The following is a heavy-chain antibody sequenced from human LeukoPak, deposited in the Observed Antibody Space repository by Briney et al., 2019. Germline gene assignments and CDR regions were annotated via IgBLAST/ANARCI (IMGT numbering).Heavy chain of an antibody. CDR1: GYTFTSCD. CDR3: ARMTVSGRDNWFDP. Sequence: ASVKVSCKASGYTFTSCDINWVRQATGQGLEWMGWLNPNSGNTGYAQKFQGRVTITRNTSINTAYMELSSLRSEDTAAYYCARMTVSGRDNWFDPWGQGTLVTVSS. D-gene: IGHD6-19*01. J-gene: IGHJ5*02. V-gene: IGHV1-8*03. CDR2: LNPNSGNT.